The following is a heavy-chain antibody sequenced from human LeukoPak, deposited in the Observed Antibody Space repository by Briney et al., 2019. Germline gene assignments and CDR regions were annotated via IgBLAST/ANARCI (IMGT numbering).Heavy chain of an antibody. CDR2: ISSSGSTI. D-gene: IGHD3-3*02. Sequence: PGGSLRLSCAASGFTFSDYYMSWIRQAPGKGLEWVSYISSSGSTIYYADSVKGRFTISRDNAKNSLYLQMNSLRAEDTAVYYCARVVFRLASYNWFDSWGQGTLVTVSS. CDR1: GFTFSDYY. V-gene: IGHV3-11*01. J-gene: IGHJ5*01. CDR3: ARVVFRLASYNWFDS.